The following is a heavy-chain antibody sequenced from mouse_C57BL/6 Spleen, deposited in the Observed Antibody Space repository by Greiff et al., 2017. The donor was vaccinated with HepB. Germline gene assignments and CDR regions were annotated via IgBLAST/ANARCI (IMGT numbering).Heavy chain of an antibody. CDR2: ISDGGSYT. CDR1: GFTFSSYA. V-gene: IGHV5-4*01. J-gene: IGHJ2*01. Sequence: EVQLVESGGGLVKPGGSLKLSCAASGFTFSSYAMSWVRQTPEKRLEWVATISDGGSYTYYPGNVKGRFTISRDNAKNNLYLQMSHLKSEDTAMYYCAREGHYYGRGEDYWGQGTTLTVSS. D-gene: IGHD1-1*01. CDR3: AREGHYYGRGEDY.